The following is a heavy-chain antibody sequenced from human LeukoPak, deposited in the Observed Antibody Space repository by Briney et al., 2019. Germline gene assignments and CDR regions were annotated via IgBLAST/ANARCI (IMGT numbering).Heavy chain of an antibody. Sequence: GGSLRLSCAASGFSFSDYAMNWVRQAPGKGLQWVSYISSSSSTRYYADSVKGRITISRDNAKNSLSLQLSSLRDDDTAVYYCARDDGSGSYLGHWGQGTLVTVSS. CDR3: ARDDGSGSYLGH. V-gene: IGHV3-48*02. J-gene: IGHJ4*02. CDR1: GFSFSDYA. D-gene: IGHD3-10*01. CDR2: ISSSSSTR.